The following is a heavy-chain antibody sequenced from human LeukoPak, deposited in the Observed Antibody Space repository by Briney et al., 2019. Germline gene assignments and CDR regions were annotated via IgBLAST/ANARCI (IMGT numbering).Heavy chain of an antibody. D-gene: IGHD4-17*01. V-gene: IGHV1-2*02. CDR2: INPNSGGT. J-gene: IGHJ5*02. CDR1: GYNFTGYY. CDR3: ARSPVTTFDWFDP. Sequence: ASVKVSCKASGYNFTGYYMHWVRQAPGQGLEWMGWINPNSGGTNYAQKFQGRVTMTRDTSISTAYMELSRLRSDDTAVYYCARSPVTTFDWFDPWGQGTLVTVSS.